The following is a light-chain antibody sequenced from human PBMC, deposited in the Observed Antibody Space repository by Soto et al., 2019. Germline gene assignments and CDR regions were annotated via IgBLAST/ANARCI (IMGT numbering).Light chain of an antibody. CDR2: YNT. V-gene: IGLV1-40*01. Sequence: QSVLTQPPSVSGAPGQRVTISCTGSSSNIGAGYDVHWYQQLPGTAPKLLIHYNTNRPSGVPDRFSASKSGTSASLAITGLRAEDEAGYYCQSYDSRLSGWVFGGGTKLTVL. J-gene: IGLJ3*02. CDR1: SSNIGAGYD. CDR3: QSYDSRLSGWV.